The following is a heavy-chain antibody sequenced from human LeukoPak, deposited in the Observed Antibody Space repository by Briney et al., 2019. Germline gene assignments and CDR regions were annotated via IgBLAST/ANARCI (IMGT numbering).Heavy chain of an antibody. CDR1: GFTFSSYW. CDR3: ARELYYDFWSGYSGYFDY. D-gene: IGHD3-3*01. CDR2: IKQDGSEK. J-gene: IGHJ4*02. Sequence: GGSLRLSCAASGFTFSSYWMSWVRQAPGKGLEWVANIKQDGSEKYYVDSVKGRFTISRDNAKNSLYLQMNSLRAEDTAVYYCARELYYDFWSGYSGYFDYWGQGTLVTVSS. V-gene: IGHV3-7*01.